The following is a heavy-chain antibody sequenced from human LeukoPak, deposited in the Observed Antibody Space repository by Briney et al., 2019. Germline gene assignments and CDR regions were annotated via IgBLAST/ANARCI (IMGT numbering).Heavy chain of an antibody. V-gene: IGHV3-7*01. CDR2: IKEDGSDK. D-gene: IGHD5-24*01. J-gene: IGHJ4*02. CDR1: GFIFSNYW. Sequence: GGSLRLSCTASGFIFSNYWMSWVRQAPGLGLEWVANIKEDGSDKYYVESVKGRFTISRDNAKNSLYLQMISLRAEDTAVYFCARMGRDGYSFDYWGQGTLATVSS. CDR3: ARMGRDGYSFDY.